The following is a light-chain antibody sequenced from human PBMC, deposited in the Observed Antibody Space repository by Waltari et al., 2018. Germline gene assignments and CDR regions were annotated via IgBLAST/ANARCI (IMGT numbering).Light chain of an antibody. Sequence: DIQITQSPSTLSASVGDRVTITCRASQSISDWLAWYQQKPRKAPALLIYKTSTLESGVPSRFSGSGSGTEFTLTITSLQPDDCASYFCQHYNSYAPWTFGQGTKVETK. V-gene: IGKV1-5*03. CDR3: QHYNSYAPWT. CDR1: QSISDW. CDR2: KTS. J-gene: IGKJ1*01.